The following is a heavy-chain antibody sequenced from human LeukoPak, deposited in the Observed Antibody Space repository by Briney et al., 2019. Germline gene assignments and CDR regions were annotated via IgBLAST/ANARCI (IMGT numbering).Heavy chain of an antibody. V-gene: IGHV3-33*08. J-gene: IGHJ4*02. D-gene: IGHD3-3*01. CDR1: GFTFSNYG. CDR2: IRYDGRNK. CDR3: ARLREIPVFGVVTKSTSYFDY. Sequence: GGSLRLSCAASGFTFSNYGMHWVRQAPGKGLEWVGFIRYDGRNKYYADFVKGRFTISRDNAKNSLYLQMNSLRAEDTAVYYCARLREIPVFGVVTKSTSYFDYWGQGTLVTVSS.